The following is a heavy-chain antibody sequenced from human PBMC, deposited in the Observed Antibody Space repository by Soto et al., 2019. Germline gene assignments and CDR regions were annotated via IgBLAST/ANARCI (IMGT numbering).Heavy chain of an antibody. CDR1: GFTFSSYW. Sequence: PGGSLRLSCAASGFTFSSYWMHWVRQAPGKGLVWVSRINSDGSSTSYADSVKGRFTISRDNAKNTLYLQMNSLRAEDTAVYYCARVLQYYYDSSGYYGGAQYYYYYGMEVWGQGTTVTVSS. CDR3: ARVLQYYYDSSGYYGGAQYYYYYGMEV. CDR2: INSDGSST. V-gene: IGHV3-74*01. J-gene: IGHJ6*02. D-gene: IGHD3-22*01.